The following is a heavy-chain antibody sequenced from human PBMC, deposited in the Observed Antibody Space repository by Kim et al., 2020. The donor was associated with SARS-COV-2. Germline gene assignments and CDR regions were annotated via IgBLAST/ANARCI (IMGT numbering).Heavy chain of an antibody. CDR2: FDPEDGET. Sequence: ASVKVSCKVSGYTLTELSMHWVRQAPGKGLEWMGGFDPEDGETIYAQKFQGRVTMTEDTSTDTAYMELSSLRSEDTAVYYCATDLSVRPMVRGAIRPLPNYYYYYGMDVWGQGTTVTVSS. CDR1: GYTLTELS. D-gene: IGHD3-10*01. V-gene: IGHV1-24*01. J-gene: IGHJ6*02. CDR3: ATDLSVRPMVRGAIRPLPNYYYYYGMDV.